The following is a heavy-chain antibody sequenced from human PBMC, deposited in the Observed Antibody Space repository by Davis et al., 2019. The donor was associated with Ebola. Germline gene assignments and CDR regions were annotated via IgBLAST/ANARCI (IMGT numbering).Heavy chain of an antibody. V-gene: IGHV4-59*03. J-gene: IGHJ4*02. D-gene: IGHD5-24*01. CDR2: IYYPGSA. Sequence: PSETLSLTCTVSGVSISRHYWSWIRQPPGKRLEWIGSIYYPGSAYYNSSLASRATISVDTSKNQFSLKVTSVTAGDTAMYYCSERERPIWGQGTLVTVSS. CDR1: GVSISRHY. CDR3: SERERPI.